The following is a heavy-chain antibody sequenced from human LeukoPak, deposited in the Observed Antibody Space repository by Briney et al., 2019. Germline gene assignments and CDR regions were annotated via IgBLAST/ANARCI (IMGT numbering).Heavy chain of an antibody. Sequence: SETLSLTCTVSGGSIGNYYWSWIRQTPGKGLEWIGYIYVTGTRYNPYLQSRLTISVDRSRNQFFLKMSSVTAADTAVYYCARHIGGGIEDMDVWGKGTKVIVSS. J-gene: IGHJ6*03. CDR3: ARHIGGGIEDMDV. CDR2: IYVTGT. D-gene: IGHD3-16*02. V-gene: IGHV4-59*08. CDR1: GGSIGNYY.